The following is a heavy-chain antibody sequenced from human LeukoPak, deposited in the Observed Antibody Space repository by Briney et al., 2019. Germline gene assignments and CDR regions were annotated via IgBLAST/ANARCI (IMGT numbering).Heavy chain of an antibody. V-gene: IGHV1-2*02. CDR3: ARAFAAAARSEPENWFDP. CDR2: INPNSGSK. J-gene: IGHJ5*02. CDR1: GYTFTGYY. Sequence: ASVNVSCKASGYTFTGYYMHWVRQAPGQGLEWMGWINPNSGSKIYAPKFQGKFTMTKDTSISTGFRELSRLRSDDTVVYYCARAFAAAARSEPENWFDPGRQGTLVTVSS. D-gene: IGHD6-13*01.